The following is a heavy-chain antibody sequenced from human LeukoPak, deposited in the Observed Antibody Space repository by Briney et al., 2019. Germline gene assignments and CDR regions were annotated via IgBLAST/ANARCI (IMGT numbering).Heavy chain of an antibody. J-gene: IGHJ4*02. V-gene: IGHV4-34*01. Sequence: PSETLSLTCAVYGGSFSGYYWSWIRQPPGKGLEWIGEINHSGSTNYNPSLKSRVTISVDTSKNQFSLKLSSVTAADTAVYYCARGSLWLGSLDYWGQGTLVTVSS. CDR3: ARGSLWLGSLDY. D-gene: IGHD6-19*01. CDR2: INHSGST. CDR1: GGSFSGYY.